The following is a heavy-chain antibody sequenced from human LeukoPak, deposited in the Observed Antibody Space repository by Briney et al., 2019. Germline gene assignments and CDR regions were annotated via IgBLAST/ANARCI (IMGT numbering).Heavy chain of an antibody. CDR1: GFTFSSYA. V-gene: IGHV3-23*01. Sequence: GGSLRLSCAASGFTFSSYAMSWVRQAPGKGLEWVSAISGSGGSTYYADSVKGRFTISRDNSKNTLYLQMNSLRAEDTAVYYCAKGHGYYYDSSGYYSDYWGQGTLVTVSS. J-gene: IGHJ4*02. CDR3: AKGHGYYYDSSGYYSDY. CDR2: ISGSGGST. D-gene: IGHD3-22*01.